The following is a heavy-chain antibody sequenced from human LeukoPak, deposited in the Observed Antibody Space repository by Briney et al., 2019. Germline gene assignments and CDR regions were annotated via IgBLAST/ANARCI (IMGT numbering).Heavy chain of an antibody. Sequence: GGSPRLSCAASGFTFSSYSMNWVRQAPGKGLEWVSSISSSSSYIYYADSVKGRFTISRDNAKNSLYLRMNSLRAEDTAVYYCARGGYSYGYYFDYWGQGTLVTVSS. J-gene: IGHJ4*02. V-gene: IGHV3-21*01. D-gene: IGHD5-18*01. CDR3: ARGGYSYGYYFDY. CDR2: ISSSSSYI. CDR1: GFTFSSYS.